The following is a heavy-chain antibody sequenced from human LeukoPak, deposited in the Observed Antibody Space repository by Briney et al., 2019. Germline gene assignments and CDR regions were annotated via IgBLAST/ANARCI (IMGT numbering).Heavy chain of an antibody. D-gene: IGHD2-2*01. V-gene: IGHV1-2*02. CDR3: AKLCSSTSCYQAFDI. CDR1: GYTFTGYY. Sequence: ASVKVSCKASGYTFTGYYMHWVRQAPGQGLEWMGWINPNSGGTNYAQKFQGRVTITRDTSISTAYMELSRLRSDDTAVYYCAKLCSSTSCYQAFDIWGQGTMVTVSS. J-gene: IGHJ3*02. CDR2: INPNSGGT.